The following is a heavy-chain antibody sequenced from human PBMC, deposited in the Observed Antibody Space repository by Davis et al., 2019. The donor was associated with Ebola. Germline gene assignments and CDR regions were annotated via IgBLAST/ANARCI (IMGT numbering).Heavy chain of an antibody. CDR1: DFTFRDYG. CDR2: IGDYYGST. V-gene: IGHV1-18*04. J-gene: IGHJ6*02. CDR3: ARDKRFHNTSSNIGMDV. Sequence: ASVKVSCKASDFTFRDYGIGWVRQAPGQGLEWMGWIGDYYGSTNYAQNFQCRFTMTLDTSMSTAYMELRGLTPDETAIYYCARDKRFHNTSSNIGMDVWGQGTTVTVS. D-gene: IGHD6-6*01.